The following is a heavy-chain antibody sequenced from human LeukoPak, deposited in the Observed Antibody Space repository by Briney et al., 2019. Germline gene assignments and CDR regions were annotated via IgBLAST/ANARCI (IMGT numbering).Heavy chain of an antibody. CDR3: ALQVDYDFWSGYSFDP. CDR1: GYTFTGYY. D-gene: IGHD3-3*01. V-gene: IGHV1-2*02. Sequence: ASVKVSCKASGYTFTGYYMHWVRQAPGQGLEWMGWINPNSGGTNYAQKFQGRVTMTRDTSISTAYMELSRLRSDDTAVHYCALQVDYDFWSGYSFDPWGQGTLVTVSS. J-gene: IGHJ5*02. CDR2: INPNSGGT.